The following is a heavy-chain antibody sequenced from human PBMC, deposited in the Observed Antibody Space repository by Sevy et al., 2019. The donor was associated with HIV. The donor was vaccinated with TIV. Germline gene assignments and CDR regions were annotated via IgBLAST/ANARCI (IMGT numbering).Heavy chain of an antibody. D-gene: IGHD3-22*01. V-gene: IGHV3-33*01. CDR2: IWYDGSNK. J-gene: IGHJ3*02. CDR1: GFSLSGYG. CDR3: AGGRYDSSGSFDAFDI. Sequence: GGSLRPSCAASGFSLSGYGMHWVRQAPGKGLGGVAVIWYDGSNKAYADSVKGRFTISKDNSKNKLYLQMNSLITEEKAVYYCAGGRYDSSGSFDAFDIWGQGTMVTVSS.